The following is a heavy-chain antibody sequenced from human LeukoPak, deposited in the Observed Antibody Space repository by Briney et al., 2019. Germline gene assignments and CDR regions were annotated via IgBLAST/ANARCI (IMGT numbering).Heavy chain of an antibody. Sequence: SETLSLTCAVYGGSFSGYYWSWIRQPPGKGLEWIGEINHSGSTNYNPSLKSRVTISVDTSKYQFSLKLSSVTAADTAVYYCARRVVVVPAAIQNWFAPWGQGTLVTVSS. CDR1: GGSFSGYY. CDR2: INHSGST. J-gene: IGHJ5*02. V-gene: IGHV4-34*01. D-gene: IGHD2-2*01. CDR3: ARRVVVVPAAIQNWFAP.